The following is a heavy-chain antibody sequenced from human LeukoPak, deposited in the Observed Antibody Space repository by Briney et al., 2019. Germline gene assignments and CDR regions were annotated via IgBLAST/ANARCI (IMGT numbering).Heavy chain of an antibody. CDR3: AKTLSSGWYEN. Sequence: GGSLRLSCEASGFTFSSYAMTWVRQAPGKGLEWVSAISDSGRGTYYADSVKGRFTISRDNSKNTVYVQMNSLRAEDTAVYYCAKTLSSGWYENWGQGTQVTVSS. CDR2: ISDSGRGT. CDR1: GFTFSSYA. D-gene: IGHD6-19*01. J-gene: IGHJ4*02. V-gene: IGHV3-23*01.